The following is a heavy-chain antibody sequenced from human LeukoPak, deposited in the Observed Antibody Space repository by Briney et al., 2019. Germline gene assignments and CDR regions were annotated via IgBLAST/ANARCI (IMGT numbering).Heavy chain of an antibody. CDR3: ASLVATIRNFDY. CDR2: ISYDGSNK. J-gene: IGHJ4*02. D-gene: IGHD5-12*01. CDR1: GFTLSSYA. Sequence: GGSLRLSCAASGFTLSSYAMHWVRQAPGKGLEWVAVISYDGSNKYYADSVKGRFTISRDNSKNTLYLQMNSLRAEDTAVYYCASLVATIRNFDYWGQGTLVTVSS. V-gene: IGHV3-30-3*01.